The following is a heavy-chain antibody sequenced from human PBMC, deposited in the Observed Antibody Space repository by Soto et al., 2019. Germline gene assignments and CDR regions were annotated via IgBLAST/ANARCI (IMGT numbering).Heavy chain of an antibody. CDR1: GGSVSSGSSY. V-gene: IGHV4-61*01. J-gene: IGHJ6*02. Sequence: ESLSPTCTVSGGSVSSGSSYWSWIRQPPGKGLEWTGYIYYSGSTNYNPSLQSRVTISVDTSKNQFSLKLSSVTAADTAVYYCARDRRAAAGGYYYGMDVWGQGTTVTVSS. D-gene: IGHD6-13*01. CDR2: IYYSGST. CDR3: ARDRRAAAGGYYYGMDV.